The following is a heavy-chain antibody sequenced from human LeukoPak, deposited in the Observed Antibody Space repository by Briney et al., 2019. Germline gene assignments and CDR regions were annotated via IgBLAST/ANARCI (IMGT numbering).Heavy chain of an antibody. CDR3: ARGYYDILTGKTEPYYFDY. D-gene: IGHD3-9*01. CDR1: GGSISSGGYS. J-gene: IGHJ4*02. Sequence: SETLSLTCAVSGGSISSGGYSWSWIRQPPGKGLEWIGYIYHSGSTYYNPSLKSRVTISVDRSKNQFSLKLSPVTAADTAVYYCARGYYDILTGKTEPYYFDYWGQGTLVTVSS. CDR2: IYHSGST. V-gene: IGHV4-30-2*01.